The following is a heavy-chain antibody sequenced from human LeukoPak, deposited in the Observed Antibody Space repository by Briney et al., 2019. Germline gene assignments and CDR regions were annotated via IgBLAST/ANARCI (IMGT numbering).Heavy chain of an antibody. CDR3: ARRSQIGSSWSTLDY. CDR2: IYPADSDT. Sequence: GESLKISCKGSGYNFTTYWIGWVRQMSGKGLELMGFIYPADSDTTYSPSFQGQVTISADKSISTAYLQWSSLKASDTAMYYCARRSQIGSSWSTLDYWGQGTLVTVSS. CDR1: GYNFTTYW. V-gene: IGHV5-51*01. D-gene: IGHD6-13*01. J-gene: IGHJ4*02.